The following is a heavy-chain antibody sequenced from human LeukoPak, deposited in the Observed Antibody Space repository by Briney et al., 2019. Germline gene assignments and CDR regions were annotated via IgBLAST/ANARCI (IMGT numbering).Heavy chain of an antibody. D-gene: IGHD6-19*01. J-gene: IGHJ4*02. Sequence: PGGSLRLSCAASGFIFSSYAMNWVRQTPGKGLEWVSGISESGSSTYYADTVKGRFTISRDNSKNTLYLQMNSLRAEDTAVYYCVKDPDSRGWFYFDYGGQGTRVTVPS. V-gene: IGHV3-23*01. CDR1: GFIFSSYA. CDR2: ISESGSST. CDR3: VKDPDSRGWFYFDY.